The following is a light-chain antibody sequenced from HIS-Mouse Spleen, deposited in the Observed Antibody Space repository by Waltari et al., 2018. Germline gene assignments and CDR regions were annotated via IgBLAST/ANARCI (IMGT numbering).Light chain of an antibody. J-gene: IGLJ2*01. V-gene: IGLV2-14*03. CDR1: GWHVVVDNL. CDR3: SSYTSSSTSVV. Sequence: QSALTQPASVSVSPGLSIPLSSTGTGWHVVVDNLVSLYQQPPGKSPNLMIYDVSNRPSGVSNRFSGSKSGNTASLTISGLQAEDEADYYCSSYTSSSTSVVFGGGTKLTVL. CDR2: DVS.